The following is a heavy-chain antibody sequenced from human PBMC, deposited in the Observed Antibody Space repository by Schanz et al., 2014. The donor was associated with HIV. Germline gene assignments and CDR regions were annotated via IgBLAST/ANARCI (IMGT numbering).Heavy chain of an antibody. CDR1: GGTFMTYA. CDR3: ARGLTRYSSGWYHFDY. V-gene: IGHV1-69*06. D-gene: IGHD6-19*01. Sequence: QVQPVQSGAEVKKPGSSVKVSCKASGGTFMTYAISWVRQAPGQGLEWMGGIIPVFGTTNYAQKFQGRVTITADKSTSTAYMELSSLRSEDTAVYYCARGLTRYSSGWYHFDYWGQGTLVSVSS. CDR2: IIPVFGTT. J-gene: IGHJ4*02.